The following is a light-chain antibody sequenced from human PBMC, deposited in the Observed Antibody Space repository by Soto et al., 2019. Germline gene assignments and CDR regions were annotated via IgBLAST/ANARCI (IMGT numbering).Light chain of an antibody. J-gene: IGKJ2*01. CDR2: ASS. CDR3: QQYGDSHPYT. CDR1: QSVRNNY. Sequence: EIVLTQSPGTLSLSPGERATLSCRASQSVRNNYLSWYQQKPGQAPRLLIDASSARATGLPDRFSGSGSGTGFTLPISRLEPEDFAVFYCQQYGDSHPYTFGQGTKLEMK. V-gene: IGKV3-20*01.